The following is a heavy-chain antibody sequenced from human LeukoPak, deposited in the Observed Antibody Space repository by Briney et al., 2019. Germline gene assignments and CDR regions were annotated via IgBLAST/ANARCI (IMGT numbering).Heavy chain of an antibody. J-gene: IGHJ4*02. V-gene: IGHV3-23*01. CDR1: GFTFSSYA. Sequence: GSLRLSCAASGFTFSSYAMSWVRQAPGKGLEWVSAISGSGGSTYYADSVKGRFTISRDNSKNTLYLQMNSLRAEDTAVYYCAKGSHVELLDRAPTTTYYFDYWGQGTLVTVSS. CDR3: AKGSHVELLDRAPTTTYYFDY. CDR2: ISGSGGST. D-gene: IGHD2-2*02.